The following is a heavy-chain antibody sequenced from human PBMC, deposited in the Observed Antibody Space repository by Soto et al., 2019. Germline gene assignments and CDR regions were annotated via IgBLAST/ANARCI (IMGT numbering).Heavy chain of an antibody. J-gene: IGHJ3*02. CDR3: ARDLRVTRFILTGPQGAFDI. V-gene: IGHV1-3*01. D-gene: IGHD3-9*01. CDR2: INAGNGNT. Sequence: ASMKVSCKASGYTFTSYSMHWVRQAPGQRLERMGWINAGNGNTKYSQKFQGRVTITRDTSASTAYMELSSLRSEDTAVYYCARDLRVTRFILTGPQGAFDIWGQGTMVTVSS. CDR1: GYTFTSYS.